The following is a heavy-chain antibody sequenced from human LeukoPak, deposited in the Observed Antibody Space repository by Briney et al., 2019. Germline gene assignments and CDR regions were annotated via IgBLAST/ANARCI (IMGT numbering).Heavy chain of an antibody. V-gene: IGHV3-33*01. D-gene: IGHD2-2*01. Sequence: GGSLGLSCAASGFTFSSYGMHWVRQAPGKGLEWVAVIWYDGSNKYYADSVKGRFTISRDNSKNTLYLQMNSLRAEDTAVYYCARDRGYCSSTSCPLDYWGQGTLVTVSS. CDR3: ARDRGYCSSTSCPLDY. J-gene: IGHJ4*02. CDR1: GFTFSSYG. CDR2: IWYDGSNK.